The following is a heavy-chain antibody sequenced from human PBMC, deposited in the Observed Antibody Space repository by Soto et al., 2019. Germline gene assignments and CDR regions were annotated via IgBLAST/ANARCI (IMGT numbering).Heavy chain of an antibody. CDR1: GYTFTSYD. J-gene: IGHJ5*02. V-gene: IGHV1-8*01. D-gene: IGHD4-17*01. CDR2: LNPNSGNT. Sequence: ASVKVSCKASGYTFTSYDINWVRQATGQGLEWMGWLNPNSGNTGCAQKFQGRVTMTRNTSISTAYMELSSLTSEDTAVYYCARMETNGDIVNWFDPWGQGTLVTVSS. CDR3: ARMETNGDIVNWFDP.